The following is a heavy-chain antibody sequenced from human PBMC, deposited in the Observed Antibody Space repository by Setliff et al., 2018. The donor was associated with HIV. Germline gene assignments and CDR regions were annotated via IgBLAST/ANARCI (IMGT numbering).Heavy chain of an antibody. CDR1: GYMFIAYG. CDR2: TNPMLGTP. D-gene: IGHD3-22*01. CDR3: ARDRTYYYEGSGYHSDT. Sequence: SVKVSCKTSGYMFIAYGMSWVRQAPGQGLEWMGGTNPMLGTPNYAQKFQGRVTITTDGSASTVYLELRGLRSEDTAVYYCARDRTYYYEGSGYHSDTWGQGTLVTVAS. V-gene: IGHV1-69*05. J-gene: IGHJ5*02.